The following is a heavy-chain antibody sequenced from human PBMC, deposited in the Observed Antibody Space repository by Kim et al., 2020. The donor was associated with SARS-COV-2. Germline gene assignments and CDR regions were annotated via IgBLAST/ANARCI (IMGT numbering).Heavy chain of an antibody. V-gene: IGHV1-69*13. J-gene: IGHJ6*02. CDR3: ARAPRNYYGSGSYYRGYYYYGMDV. CDR1: GGTFSSYA. D-gene: IGHD3-10*01. CDR2: IIPIFGTA. Sequence: SVKVSCKASGGTFSSYAISWVRQAPGQGLEWMGGIIPIFGTANYAQKFQGRVTITADESTSTAYMELSSLRSEDTAVYYCARAPRNYYGSGSYYRGYYYYGMDVWGQGTTVTVSS.